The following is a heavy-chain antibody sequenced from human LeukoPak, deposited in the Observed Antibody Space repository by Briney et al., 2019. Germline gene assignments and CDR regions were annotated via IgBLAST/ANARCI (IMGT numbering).Heavy chain of an antibody. CDR3: AKEGVVAAFFDH. J-gene: IGHJ4*02. CDR2: ISGSGAIT. CDR1: GFTFSSYG. Sequence: GGSLRLSCAASGFTFSSYGMTWVRQAPGKGLEWVSTISGSGAITYDADSVKGRFTISRDNSKNTLFLQMSSLRAEDTALYYCAKEGVVAAFFDHWGQGTLVSVSS. D-gene: IGHD2-15*01. V-gene: IGHV3-23*01.